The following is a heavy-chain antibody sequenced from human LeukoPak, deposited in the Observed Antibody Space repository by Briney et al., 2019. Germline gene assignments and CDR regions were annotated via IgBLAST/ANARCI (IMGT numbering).Heavy chain of an antibody. D-gene: IGHD6-13*01. CDR3: AKDQQQLKYCFDY. CDR1: GFTFSSYA. J-gene: IGHJ4*02. V-gene: IGHV3-23*01. Sequence: VGSLRLSCAASGFTFSSYAMSWVRQAPGKGLEWVSAISSSGGSTYYADSVKGRFTISRDNSKNTLYLQMNSLRAEDTAVYYCAKDQQQLKYCFDYWGQGTLVTVSS. CDR2: ISSSGGST.